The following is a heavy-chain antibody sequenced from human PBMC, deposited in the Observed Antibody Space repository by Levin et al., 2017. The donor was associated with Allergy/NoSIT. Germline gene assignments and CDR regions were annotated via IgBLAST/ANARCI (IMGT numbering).Heavy chain of an antibody. CDR1: GGSISSYY. D-gene: IGHD3-9*01. V-gene: IGHV4-59*01. Sequence: SETLSLTCTVSGGSISSYYWSWIRQPPGKGLEWIGYIYYSGSTNYNPSLKSRVTISVDTSKNQFSLKLSSVTAADPAVYYCARAGVYYDIVTGPAPQDAFDIWGQGTMVTVSS. CDR2: IYYSGST. J-gene: IGHJ3*02. CDR3: ARAGVYYDIVTGPAPQDAFDI.